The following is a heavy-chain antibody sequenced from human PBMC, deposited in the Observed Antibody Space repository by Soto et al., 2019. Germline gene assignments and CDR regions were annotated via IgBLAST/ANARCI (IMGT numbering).Heavy chain of an antibody. CDR2: LVVGTGNT. D-gene: IGHD2-15*01. CDR1: GFTFRSSA. CDR3: ATGAYCSGGSCSDYYYYYYGMDL. V-gene: IGHV1-58*01. J-gene: IGHJ6*02. Sequence: VKVSCKTSGFTFRSSAVQWVRQARGHRLEWIGWLVVGTGNTNYAQKFQQRVTISSDRSTNTVSMELSSLTSEDTAVYYCATGAYCSGGSCSDYYYYYYGMDLWGQGTTVTVSS.